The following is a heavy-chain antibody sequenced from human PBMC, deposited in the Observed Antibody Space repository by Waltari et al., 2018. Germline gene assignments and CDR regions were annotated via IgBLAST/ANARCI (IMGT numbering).Heavy chain of an antibody. V-gene: IGHV1-18*01. D-gene: IGHD3-3*01. CDR3: ARDLITIFGVVTPNWFDP. Sequence: QVQLVQSGAEVKKPGASVKVSCKASGYTFTSYGISWVRQATGQGLEWMGWISAYNGNTNYAQKLQGRVTMTTDTSTSTAYMELRSLRSDDTAVYYCARDLITIFGVVTPNWFDPWGQGTLVTVSS. CDR1: GYTFTSYG. CDR2: ISAYNGNT. J-gene: IGHJ5*02.